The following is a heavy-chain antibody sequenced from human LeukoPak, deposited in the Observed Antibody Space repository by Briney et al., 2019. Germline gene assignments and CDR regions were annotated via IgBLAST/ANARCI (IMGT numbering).Heavy chain of an antibody. V-gene: IGHV4-34*01. CDR1: GGSFSGYY. Sequence: SETLSLTCAVYGGSFSGYYWSWIRQPPVKGLEWIGEINHSGSTNYNPSLKSRVTISVDTSKNQFSLKLSSVTAADTAVYYCARLPGTSDYWGQGTLVTVSS. CDR2: INHSGST. D-gene: IGHD6-13*01. CDR3: ARLPGTSDY. J-gene: IGHJ4*02.